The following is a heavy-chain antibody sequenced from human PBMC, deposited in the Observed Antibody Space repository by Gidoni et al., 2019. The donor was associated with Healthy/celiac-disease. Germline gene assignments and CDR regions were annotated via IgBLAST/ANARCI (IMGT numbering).Heavy chain of an antibody. Sequence: EVQLVESGGGLVKPGGSLRLSCAASGFTFSSYRLTRVRQAPGKGMEWVSSISSSSSYRYYADSVKGRFTISRDNAKNSLYLQMNSLRAEDTAVYYCARDRALYYDSSGYDGDAFDIWGQGTMVTVSS. V-gene: IGHV3-21*01. D-gene: IGHD3-22*01. CDR1: GFTFSSYR. CDR3: ARDRALYYDSSGYDGDAFDI. J-gene: IGHJ3*02. CDR2: ISSSSSYR.